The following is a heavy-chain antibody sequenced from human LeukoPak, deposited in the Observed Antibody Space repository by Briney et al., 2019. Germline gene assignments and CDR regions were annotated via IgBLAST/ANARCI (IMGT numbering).Heavy chain of an antibody. CDR2: IIPIFGTA. Sequence: ASVKVSCKASGGTFSSYAISWVRQAPGQGLEWMGGIIPIFGTANYAQKFQGRVTITADESTSTAYMELSSLRSEDTAVYYCARGVSSGYYSAYYFDYWGQGTLVTVSS. V-gene: IGHV1-69*13. CDR1: GGTFSSYA. CDR3: ARGVSSGYYSAYYFDY. D-gene: IGHD3-22*01. J-gene: IGHJ4*02.